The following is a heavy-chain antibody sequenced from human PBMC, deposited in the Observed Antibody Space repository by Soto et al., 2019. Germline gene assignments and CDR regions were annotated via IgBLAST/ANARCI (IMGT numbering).Heavy chain of an antibody. D-gene: IGHD4-17*01. CDR3: ARDRGRDYGDGDWFDP. Sequence: SETLSLTCTVSGGSISSGGYYWSWIRQHPGKGLEWIGYIYYSGSTYYNPSLKSRVTISVDTSKNQFSLKLSSVTAADTAVYYCARDRGRDYGDGDWFDPWGQGTLVTVSS. J-gene: IGHJ5*02. V-gene: IGHV4-31*03. CDR2: IYYSGST. CDR1: GGSISSGGYY.